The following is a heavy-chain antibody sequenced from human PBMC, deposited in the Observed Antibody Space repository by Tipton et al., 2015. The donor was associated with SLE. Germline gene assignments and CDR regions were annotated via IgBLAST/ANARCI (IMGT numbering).Heavy chain of an antibody. CDR1: GYTFTGYY. Sequence: QSGAEVKKPGASVKVSCKASGYTFTGYYMNWVRQAPGQGLEWMGWINPNSGGTNYAQKFQGRVTMTRDTSISTAYMELSRLRSEDTAVYYCARGPLEYCTGYSCDSDREHGLDVWGQGTTVTVSS. CDR2: INPNSGGT. J-gene: IGHJ6*02. V-gene: IGHV1-2*02. D-gene: IGHD2-8*02. CDR3: ARGPLEYCTGYSCDSDREHGLDV.